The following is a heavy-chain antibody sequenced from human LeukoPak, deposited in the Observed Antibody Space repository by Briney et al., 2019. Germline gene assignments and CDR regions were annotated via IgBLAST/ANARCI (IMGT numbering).Heavy chain of an antibody. D-gene: IGHD6-19*01. J-gene: IGHJ4*02. CDR2: INSDGSST. CDR1: GFSFSSSW. V-gene: IGHV3-74*01. CDR3: ARGRLDTGWTLDY. Sequence: GGSLRFSCEASGFSFSSSWMHWARQAPGRGLVWVSRINSDGSSTIYADSVKGRFTISRDNAENSLYLQMNSLRGEDTAVYYCARGRLDTGWTLDYWGQGTLVTVSS.